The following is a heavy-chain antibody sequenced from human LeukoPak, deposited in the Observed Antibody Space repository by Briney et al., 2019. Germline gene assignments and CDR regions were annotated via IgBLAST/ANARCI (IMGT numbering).Heavy chain of an antibody. D-gene: IGHD6-13*01. V-gene: IGHV4-30-4*01. CDR2: IYYSGST. Sequence: SQTLSLTCTVSGGSISSGDYYWSWIRQPPGRGLEWIGYIYYSGSTYYNPSLKSRVTISVDTSKNQFSLKLSSVTAADTAVYYCARSAGGQQLVHWFDPWGQGTLVTVSS. J-gene: IGHJ5*02. CDR3: ARSAGGQQLVHWFDP. CDR1: GGSISSGDYY.